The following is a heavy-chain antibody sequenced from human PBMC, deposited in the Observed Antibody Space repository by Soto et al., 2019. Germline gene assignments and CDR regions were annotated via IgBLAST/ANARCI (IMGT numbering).Heavy chain of an antibody. CDR1: GGTFSSYA. D-gene: IGHD1-7*01. J-gene: IGHJ5*02. Sequence: SVKVSCKASGGTFSSYAISWVRQAPGQGLEWMGGIIPIFGTANYAQKFQGRVTITADESTSTAYMELSSLRSEDTAVYYCARLTSFNWNYESNWFDPWGQGTLVTVSS. V-gene: IGHV1-69*13. CDR3: ARLTSFNWNYESNWFDP. CDR2: IIPIFGTA.